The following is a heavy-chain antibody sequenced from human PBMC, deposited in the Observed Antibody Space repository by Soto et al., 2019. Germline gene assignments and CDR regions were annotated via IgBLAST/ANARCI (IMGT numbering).Heavy chain of an antibody. CDR1: GYTFTGYY. CDR3: ARSYSSGWEFDY. D-gene: IGHD6-19*01. Sequence: ASVKVSCKASGYTFTGYYMHWVRQAPGQGLEWMGRINPNSGGTNYAQKFQGRVTMTRDTSISTAYMELNSLRVEDTAVYYCARSYSSGWEFDYWGQGTQVTVSS. CDR2: INPNSGGT. J-gene: IGHJ4*02. V-gene: IGHV1-2*06.